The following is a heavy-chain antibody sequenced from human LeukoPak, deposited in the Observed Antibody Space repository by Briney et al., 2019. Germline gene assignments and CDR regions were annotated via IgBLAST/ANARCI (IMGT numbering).Heavy chain of an antibody. CDR1: GGSISSYY. CDR2: IYTSGST. Sequence: SETLSLTCTVSGGSISSYYWSWIRQPAGKGLEWIGRIYTSGSTNYNPSLKSRVTMSVDTSKNQFSLKLSSVTAADTAVYYCAREGLNYYYDSSGYLNWFDPWGQGTLVTVSS. V-gene: IGHV4-4*07. D-gene: IGHD3-22*01. J-gene: IGHJ5*02. CDR3: AREGLNYYYDSSGYLNWFDP.